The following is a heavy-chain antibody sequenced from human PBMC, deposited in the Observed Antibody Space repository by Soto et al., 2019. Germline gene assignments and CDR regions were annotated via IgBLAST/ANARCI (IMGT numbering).Heavy chain of an antibody. D-gene: IGHD2-15*01. CDR2: IGPHSENT. V-gene: IGHV1-18*04. J-gene: IGHJ4*02. CDR3: ARTCSGANCYFIY. Sequence: ASVKVSCKASGYTFTNYGVGWVRQAPGQGLEWVGWIGPHSENTNYAQKLQGRVTMTTDTSTTTAYMELRSLTSDDTAVYYCARTCSGANCYFIYWRQRTLVTVSS. CDR1: GYTFTNYG.